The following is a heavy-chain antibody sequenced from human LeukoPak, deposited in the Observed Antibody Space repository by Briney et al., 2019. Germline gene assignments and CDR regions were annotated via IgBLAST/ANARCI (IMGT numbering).Heavy chain of an antibody. Sequence: NSSETLSLTCAVYGGSFSGYYWSWIRQPPGKGLEWIGEINHSGSANYNPSLMSRVTISLDTSKNHFSLNLSSVTAADTAVYYCARGQGTVTTHWGQGTLVTVSS. D-gene: IGHD4-11*01. V-gene: IGHV4-34*01. J-gene: IGHJ4*02. CDR1: GGSFSGYY. CDR3: ARGQGTVTTH. CDR2: INHSGSA.